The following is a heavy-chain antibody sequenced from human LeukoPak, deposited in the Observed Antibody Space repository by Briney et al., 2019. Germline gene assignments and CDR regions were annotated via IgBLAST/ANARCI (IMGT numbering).Heavy chain of an antibody. Sequence: GESLRLSCAVAGFTFSTYTMNWVRQAPGKGLEWVSSIDSTSNIYYADSVKGRFTISRDNGKTSLYLQMNSLRDEDTAVYYCARVIAVVRGGGLSYYYAMDVWGQGTTVTVSS. CDR3: ARVIAVVRGGGLSYYYAMDV. CDR2: IDSTSNI. D-gene: IGHD3-10*01. CDR1: GFTFSTYT. J-gene: IGHJ6*02. V-gene: IGHV3-69-1*01.